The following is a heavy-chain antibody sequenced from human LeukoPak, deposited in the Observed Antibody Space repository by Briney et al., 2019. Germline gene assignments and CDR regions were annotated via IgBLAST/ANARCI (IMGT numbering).Heavy chain of an antibody. Sequence: PGGSLRLSCAASGFTFSSYWMSWVRQAPGKGPEWVANIKQDGSEKYYVDSVKGRFTISRDNAKNSLYLQMNSLRAEDTAVYYCARENDFWSGYQNWFDPWGQGTLVTVSS. CDR3: ARENDFWSGYQNWFDP. CDR1: GFTFSSYW. D-gene: IGHD3-3*01. V-gene: IGHV3-7*01. J-gene: IGHJ5*02. CDR2: IKQDGSEK.